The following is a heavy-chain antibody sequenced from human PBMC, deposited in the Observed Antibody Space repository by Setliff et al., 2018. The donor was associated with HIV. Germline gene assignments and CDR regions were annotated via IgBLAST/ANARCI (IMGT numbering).Heavy chain of an antibody. CDR3: ARSVIGYYYYGMDV. J-gene: IGHJ6*02. CDR2: ISYDGSNK. CDR1: GFTFSSYA. D-gene: IGHD3-10*01. Sequence: GGSLRLSCAASGFTFSSYAMHWVRQAPGKGLEWVAVISYDGSNKYYADSVKGRFTVSRDNSKNTLYLQMNSLRAEDTAVYYCARSVIGYYYYGMDVWGQGTLVTVSS. V-gene: IGHV3-30*01.